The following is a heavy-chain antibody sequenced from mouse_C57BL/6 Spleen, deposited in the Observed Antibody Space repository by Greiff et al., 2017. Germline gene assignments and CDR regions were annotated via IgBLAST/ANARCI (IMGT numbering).Heavy chain of an antibody. D-gene: IGHD1-1*01. Sequence: VQLQQPGAELVRPGSSVKLSCKASGYTFTSYWMHWVKQRPIQGLEWIGNIDPSDSYTHYNPKFKDKATLTVDKSSSTAYMQLSSLTSEDAAVYYCARRYYGSSYWYFDVWGTGTTVTVSS. CDR3: ARRYYGSSYWYFDV. CDR1: GYTFTSYW. V-gene: IGHV1-52*01. CDR2: IDPSDSYT. J-gene: IGHJ1*03.